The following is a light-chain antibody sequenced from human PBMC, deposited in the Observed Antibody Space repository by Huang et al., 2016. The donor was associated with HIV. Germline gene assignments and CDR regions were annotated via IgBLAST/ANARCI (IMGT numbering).Light chain of an antibody. CDR2: DAS. Sequence: DIQMTQSPSSLSASVGDRVTITCQASQDISKYLNWYQQKPGKAPKRLVYDASNLETGVPSRFSGSGSGTQFTFTINGLQPEDIATYFCQQYNGVPPWTFGQGTKVEI. CDR1: QDISKY. J-gene: IGKJ1*01. CDR3: QQYNGVPPWT. V-gene: IGKV1-33*01.